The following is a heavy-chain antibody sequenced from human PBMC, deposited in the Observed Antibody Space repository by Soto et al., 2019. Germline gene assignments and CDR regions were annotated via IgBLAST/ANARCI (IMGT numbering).Heavy chain of an antibody. CDR1: GGTFSSYA. CDR3: ARDRENSSGWNGWFDP. J-gene: IGHJ5*02. D-gene: IGHD6-19*01. CDR2: IIPIFGTA. Sequence: QVQLVQSGAEVKKPGSSVKVSCKASGGTFSSYAISWVRQAPVQGLEWMGGIIPIFGTANYAQKFQGRVTITADESTSTAYMELSSLRSEDTAVYYCARDRENSSGWNGWFDPWGQGTLVTVSS. V-gene: IGHV1-69*01.